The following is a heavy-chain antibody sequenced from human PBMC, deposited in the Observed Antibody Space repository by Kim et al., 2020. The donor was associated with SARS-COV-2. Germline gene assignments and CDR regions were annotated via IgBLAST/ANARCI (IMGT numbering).Heavy chain of an antibody. CDR2: ISAYNGNT. Sequence: ASVKVSCKASGYTFTSYGISWVRQAPGQGLEWMGWISAYNGNTNYAQKLQGRVTMTTDTSTSTAYMELRSLRSDDTAVYYCARDFRSGAHQPQTYYYYGMDVWGQGTTVTVSS. CDR1: GYTFTSYG. CDR3: ARDFRSGAHQPQTYYYYGMDV. V-gene: IGHV1-18*04. J-gene: IGHJ6*02. D-gene: IGHD2-2*01.